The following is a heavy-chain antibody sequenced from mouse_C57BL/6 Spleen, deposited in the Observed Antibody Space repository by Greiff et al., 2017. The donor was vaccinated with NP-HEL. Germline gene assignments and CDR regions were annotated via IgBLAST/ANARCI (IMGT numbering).Heavy chain of an antibody. CDR1: GYTFTSYG. D-gene: IGHD1-1*01. J-gene: IGHJ1*03. Sequence: QVQLKESGAELARPGASVKLSCKASGYTFTSYGISWVKQRTGQGLEWIGEIYPRSGNTYYNEKFKGKATLTADKSSSTAYMELRSLTSEDSAVYFCARSQNYYGSSYGYFDVWGTGTTVTVSS. CDR2: IYPRSGNT. CDR3: ARSQNYYGSSYGYFDV. V-gene: IGHV1-81*01.